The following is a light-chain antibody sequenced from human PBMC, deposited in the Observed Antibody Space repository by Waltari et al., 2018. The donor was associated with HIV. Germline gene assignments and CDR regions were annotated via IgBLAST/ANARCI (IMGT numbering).Light chain of an antibody. CDR1: SSDVGASNY. J-gene: IGLJ2*01. Sequence: QSALTQPASVSGSPGQSITISCTGTSSDVGASNYVSWYQQHPGNAPKLIIYDVSHRPSGVSVRFSGSKAVNTASLTISGLQAADEANYYCSSYTGSSTYVLFGGGTKLTVL. CDR3: SSYTGSSTYVL. V-gene: IGLV2-14*03. CDR2: DVS.